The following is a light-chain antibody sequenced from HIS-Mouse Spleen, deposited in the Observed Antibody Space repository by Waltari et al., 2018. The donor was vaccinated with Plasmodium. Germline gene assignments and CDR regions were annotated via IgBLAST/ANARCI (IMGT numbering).Light chain of an antibody. V-gene: IGLV2-8*01. CDR1: SSDVGGYNY. J-gene: IGLJ2*01. CDR2: EVS. Sequence: QSALTQPPSASGSPGQSVTISCTGTSSDVGGYNYVSWYQQHPGKAPQRMIYEVSKRPSGCPDRFAGSKSGNTASLTVSGLQAEDEADYYCSSYAGSNNLVFGGGTKLTVL. CDR3: SSYAGSNNLV.